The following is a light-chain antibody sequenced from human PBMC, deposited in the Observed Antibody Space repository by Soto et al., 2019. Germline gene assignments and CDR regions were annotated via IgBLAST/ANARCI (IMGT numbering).Light chain of an antibody. V-gene: IGLV1-40*01. Sequence: QSVLTQPPSVSGAPGERVTISCTGSSSDIGAGYRVRWYQQVPGTAPKLLIYDNTNRPSGVSVRFSGSKSGTSASLAISGLQAEDEADYYCQSFDKYLSAVVFGGWTQLTVL. CDR2: DNT. J-gene: IGLJ2*01. CDR1: SSDIGAGYR. CDR3: QSFDKYLSAVV.